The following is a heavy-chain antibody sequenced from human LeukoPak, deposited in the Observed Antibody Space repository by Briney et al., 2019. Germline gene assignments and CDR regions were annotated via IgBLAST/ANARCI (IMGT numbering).Heavy chain of an antibody. CDR2: IGHSNRTI. V-gene: IGHV3-11*04. Sequence: GGSLRLSCAASGFTVSSNYMSWIRQAPGKGLEWVSYIGHSNRTIYYADSVKGRFTISRDNAKNSLYLQMNSLRAEDTAVYYCARDSGSGSSFDYWGQGTLVSVSS. CDR3: ARDSGSGSSFDY. J-gene: IGHJ4*02. CDR1: GFTVSSNY. D-gene: IGHD3-10*01.